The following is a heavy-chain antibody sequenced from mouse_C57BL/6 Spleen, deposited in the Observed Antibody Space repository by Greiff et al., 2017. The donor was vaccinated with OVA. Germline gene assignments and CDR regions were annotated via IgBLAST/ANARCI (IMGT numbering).Heavy chain of an antibody. J-gene: IGHJ4*01. CDR3: ARSSGYDYDVYYYAMDY. CDR2: IYPGGGYT. Sequence: VQLQQSGAELVRPGTSVKMSCKASGYTFTNYWIGWAKQRPGHGLEWIGDIYPGGGYTNYNEKFKGKDTLTADKSSSTAYMQFSSLTSEDSAIYYCARSSGYDYDVYYYAMDYWGQGTSVTVSS. CDR1: GYTFTNYW. V-gene: IGHV1-63*01. D-gene: IGHD2-4*01.